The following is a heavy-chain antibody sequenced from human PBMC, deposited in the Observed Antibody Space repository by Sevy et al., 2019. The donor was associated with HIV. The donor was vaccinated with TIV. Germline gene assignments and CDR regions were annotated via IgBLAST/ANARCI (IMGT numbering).Heavy chain of an antibody. CDR3: VRDERAMASHFDY. CDR2: FDRTDIT. Sequence: GGSLRLSCEASGFTLSSYTMNWVRQSPEKGLEWVATFDRTDITHYADSVKGRFIISRVTAKNSLFLQMNSLRDDDTAMYFCVRDERAMASHFDYWGRGTLVTVSS. J-gene: IGHJ4*02. D-gene: IGHD2-8*01. V-gene: IGHV3-48*02. CDR1: GFTLSSYT.